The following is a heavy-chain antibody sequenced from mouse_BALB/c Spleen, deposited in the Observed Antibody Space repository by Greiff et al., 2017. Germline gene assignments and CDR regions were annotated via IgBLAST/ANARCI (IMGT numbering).Heavy chain of an antibody. J-gene: IGHJ3*01. D-gene: IGHD2-14*01. CDR2: ISSGGSYT. Sequence: EVMLVESGGGLVKPGGSLKLSCAASGFTFSSYAMSWVRQTPEKRLEWVATISSGGSYTYYPDSVKGRFTISRDNAKNTLYLQMSSLRSEDTAMYYCARHAYDRYDRRAWFAYWGQGTLVTVSA. V-gene: IGHV5-9-3*01. CDR1: GFTFSSYA. CDR3: ARHAYDRYDRRAWFAY.